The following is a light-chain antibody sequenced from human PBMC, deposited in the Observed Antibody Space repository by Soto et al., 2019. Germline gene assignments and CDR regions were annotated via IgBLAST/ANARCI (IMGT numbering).Light chain of an antibody. CDR2: DVS. CDR3: ASYRSTSTLGV. Sequence: QSALTQPASVSGSPGQSITISCTGAGSDVSWYQHHPGKAPKLIIFDVSNRPSGISDRFSGSNSGNTASLTISGLRAEDEAGYYCASYRSTSTLGVFGGGTKLTVL. V-gene: IGLV2-14*03. J-gene: IGLJ2*01. CDR1: GSD.